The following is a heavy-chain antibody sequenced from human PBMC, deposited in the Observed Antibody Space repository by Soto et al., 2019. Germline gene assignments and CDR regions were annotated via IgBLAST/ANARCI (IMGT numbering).Heavy chain of an antibody. V-gene: IGHV1-18*01. CDR2: INPDNGDT. CDR1: GYTFSNFG. Sequence: QVQLVQSGAEVKKPGASLKVSCKASGYTFSNFGVSWVRQAPGQGLEWIGWINPDNGDTNYGQKFQGRATMTTDTFTNPAYMEVRGRRSDDTAVYYCASGVRVSAYLDYYVDGWGEGTTVTVSS. J-gene: IGHJ6*03. CDR3: ASGVRVSAYLDYYVDG. D-gene: IGHD2-8*01.